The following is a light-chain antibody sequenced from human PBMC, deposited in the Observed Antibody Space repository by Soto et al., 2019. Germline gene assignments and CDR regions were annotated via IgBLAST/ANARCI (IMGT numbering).Light chain of an antibody. CDR2: GDS. CDR1: SSNIGAGYD. CDR3: QSSDSVSGSYV. V-gene: IGLV1-40*01. J-gene: IGLJ1*01. Sequence: QSVLTQPPSVSGAPGQRVTISCTGSSSNIGAGYDVHWYQQLPETAPKLLIFGDSNRPSGVPDRFSGSKSGTSASLAITGLQAEDEAEYSCQSSDSVSGSYVFGTGTKLTVL.